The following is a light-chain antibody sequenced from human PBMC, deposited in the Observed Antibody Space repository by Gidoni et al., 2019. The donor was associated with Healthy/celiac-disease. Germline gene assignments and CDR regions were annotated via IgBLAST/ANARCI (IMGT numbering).Light chain of an antibody. Sequence: QSVLTQPPSASGTPGQRVTISCSGSSSNTGRYYVHWYQQLPGTSPKLLSYRNNQRPSGVPDRFSGSKSGTSASLAISGLRSEDEADYYCAAWDDSLSGPSVVFGGGTKLTVL. CDR1: SSNTGRYY. J-gene: IGLJ2*01. CDR3: AAWDDSLSGPSVV. V-gene: IGLV1-47*01. CDR2: RNN.